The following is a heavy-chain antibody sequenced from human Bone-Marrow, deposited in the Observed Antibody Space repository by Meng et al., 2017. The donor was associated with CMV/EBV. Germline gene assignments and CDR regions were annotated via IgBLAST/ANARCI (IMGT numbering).Heavy chain of an antibody. J-gene: IGHJ4*02. V-gene: IGHV4-4*02. Sequence: CSVSGGSVRSNNWWRWVRQPPGRGLEWIGEIYHSGTTNYNPSLKNRVTMSLDKSNNQFSLRLNSVAAADTAVYYCARDVGSSTSGGYWGQGTLVTVSS. CDR1: GGSVRSNNW. CDR2: IYHSGTT. CDR3: ARDVGSSTSGGY. D-gene: IGHD6-13*01.